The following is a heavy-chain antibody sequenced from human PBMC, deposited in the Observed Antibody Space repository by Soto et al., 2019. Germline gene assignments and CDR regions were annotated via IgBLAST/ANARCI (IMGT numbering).Heavy chain of an antibody. CDR1: GFSFSTYA. J-gene: IGHJ6*03. Sequence: EVQLLESGGGLVQPGGSLRLSCAASGFSFSTYAMTWVRQAPGKGLAWVSTITPSGGNTYYADSVKFRFTITRDNSENTLFLHMNSLRAEDTAVYYCAGRYCPNGVCYTNFYYYMDIWGEGTSVTVSS. CDR2: ITPSGGNT. D-gene: IGHD2-8*01. CDR3: AGRYCPNGVCYTNFYYYMDI. V-gene: IGHV3-23*01.